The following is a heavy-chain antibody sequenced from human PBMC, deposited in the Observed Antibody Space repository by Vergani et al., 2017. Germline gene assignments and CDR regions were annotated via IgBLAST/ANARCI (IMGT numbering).Heavy chain of an antibody. D-gene: IGHD2-2*01. CDR3: ARADDCSSTSCSNYYYYGMDV. J-gene: IGHJ6*02. Sequence: QVQLQESGPGLVKPSQTLSLTCTVSGGSISSGGYYWSWIRQHPGKGLEWIGYIYYSGSTYYNPSLKSRVTISVYTSKNQFSLKLSSVTAADTAVYYCARADDCSSTSCSNYYYYGMDVWGQGTTVSVSS. CDR1: GGSISSGGYY. V-gene: IGHV4-31*03. CDR2: IYYSGST.